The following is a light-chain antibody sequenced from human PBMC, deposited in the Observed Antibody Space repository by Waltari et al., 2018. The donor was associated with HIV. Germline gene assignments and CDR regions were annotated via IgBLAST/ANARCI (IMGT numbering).Light chain of an antibody. CDR2: GNN. J-gene: IGLJ2*01. Sequence: SVLTQPPSVSGAPGQRVTISCTGSSSNIGAGFDVHWYQQLPGTAPQLLLYGNNKRPSGVPDRFSGSKSGTSASLAITGLQAEDDADYYCQSYDTSLSGPVFGGGTKLTVL. CDR1: SSNIGAGFD. CDR3: QSYDTSLSGPV. V-gene: IGLV1-40*01.